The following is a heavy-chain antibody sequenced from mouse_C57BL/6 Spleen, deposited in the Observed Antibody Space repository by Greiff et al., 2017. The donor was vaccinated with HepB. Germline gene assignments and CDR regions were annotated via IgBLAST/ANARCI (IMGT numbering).Heavy chain of an antibody. Sequence: QVQLKQPGAELVRPGSSVKLSCKASGYTFTSYWMDWVKQRPGQGLEWIGNIYPTDSETHYNQKFKDKATLTVDKSSSTAYMQLSSLTSEDSAVYYCARRQLGRDAMDYWGQGTSVTVSS. J-gene: IGHJ4*01. CDR2: IYPTDSET. CDR3: ARRQLGRDAMDY. D-gene: IGHD4-1*02. CDR1: GYTFTSYW. V-gene: IGHV1-61*01.